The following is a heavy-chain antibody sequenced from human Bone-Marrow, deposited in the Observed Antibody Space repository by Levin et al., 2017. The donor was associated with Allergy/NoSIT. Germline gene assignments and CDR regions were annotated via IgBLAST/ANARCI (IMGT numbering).Heavy chain of an antibody. Sequence: RTGGSLRLSCAASEFTFSSYSMSWVRQSPGKGLEWVSSVSGSGVNTFYADSVKGRFTISRDNSNNTVSLHMNSLRAEDTAIYFCAKENWGSFEFWGQGALVTVSS. D-gene: IGHD7-27*01. CDR2: VSGSGVNT. J-gene: IGHJ4*02. CDR1: EFTFSSYS. CDR3: AKENWGSFEF. V-gene: IGHV3-23*01.